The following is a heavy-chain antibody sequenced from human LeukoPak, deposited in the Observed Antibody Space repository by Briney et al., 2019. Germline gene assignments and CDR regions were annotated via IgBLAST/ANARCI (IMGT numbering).Heavy chain of an antibody. CDR3: ARGRGSSGWYRYYYYMDV. V-gene: IGHV4-38-2*02. CDR2: IYHSGST. D-gene: IGHD6-19*01. Sequence: SETLSLTCTVSGYSISSGYYWGWIRQPPGKGLEWIGSIYHSGSTYYNPSLKSRVTISVDTSKNQFSLKLSSVTAADTAVYYCARGRGSSGWYRYYYYMDVWGKGTTVTVSS. CDR1: GYSISSGYY. J-gene: IGHJ6*03.